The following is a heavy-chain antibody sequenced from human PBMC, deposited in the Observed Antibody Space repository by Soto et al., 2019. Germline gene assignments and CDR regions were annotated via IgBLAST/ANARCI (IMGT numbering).Heavy chain of an antibody. CDR3: ARTEYYDFWSGYYTYPGHFDY. J-gene: IGHJ4*02. CDR1: GYTFTSYG. CDR2: ISAYNGNT. Sequence: ASVKVSCKASGYTFTSYGISWVRQAPGQGLVWMGWISAYNGNTNYAQKLQGRVTMTTDTSTSTAYMELRSLRSDDTAVYYCARTEYYDFWSGYYTYPGHFDYWGQGTLVTVSS. V-gene: IGHV1-18*04. D-gene: IGHD3-3*01.